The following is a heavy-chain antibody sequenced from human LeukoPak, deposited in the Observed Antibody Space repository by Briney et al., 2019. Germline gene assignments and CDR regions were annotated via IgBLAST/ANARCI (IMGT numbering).Heavy chain of an antibody. CDR3: ARGPLIAAAGTT. CDR1: GFTFSSYW. D-gene: IGHD6-13*01. Sequence: GGSLRLSCAASGFTFSSYWTSWVRQAPGKGLEWVANIKEDGSEKYCVDSVKGRFTISRDNAENSLYLQMNSLRAEDTAVYYCARGPLIAAAGTTWGQGTLVTVSS. J-gene: IGHJ5*02. CDR2: IKEDGSEK. V-gene: IGHV3-7*01.